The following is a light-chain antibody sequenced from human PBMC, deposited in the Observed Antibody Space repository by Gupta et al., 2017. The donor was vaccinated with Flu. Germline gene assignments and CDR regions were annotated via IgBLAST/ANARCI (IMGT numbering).Light chain of an antibody. J-gene: IGKJ2*01. Sequence: EIVLTQSPATLSLSPGERATLSCRASQSVSSYLAWYQQKPGQAPRLLIYDASNRATGIPARFSGSGCGTDLTLTISSREPEDFAVYYCQQRSNWPPYTFGQGTKLEIK. V-gene: IGKV3-11*01. CDR1: QSVSSY. CDR3: QQRSNWPPYT. CDR2: DAS.